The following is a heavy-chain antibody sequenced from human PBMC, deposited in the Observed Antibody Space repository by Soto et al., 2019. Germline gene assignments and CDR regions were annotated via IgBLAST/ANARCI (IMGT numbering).Heavy chain of an antibody. J-gene: IGHJ4*02. D-gene: IGHD6-19*01. Sequence: GGSLRLSCAASGFTFSSYAMHWVRQAPGKGLEWVAVISYDGSNKYYADSVKGRFTISRDNSKNTLYLQMNSLRAEDTAVYYCARGSGWYVYDYWGQGTLVTVSS. CDR1: GFTFSSYA. CDR3: ARGSGWYVYDY. V-gene: IGHV3-30-3*01. CDR2: ISYDGSNK.